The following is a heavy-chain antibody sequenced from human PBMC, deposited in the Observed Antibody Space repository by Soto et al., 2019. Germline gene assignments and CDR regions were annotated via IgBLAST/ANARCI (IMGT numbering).Heavy chain of an antibody. CDR1: GFTYSSYA. CDR3: PMAEGDF. J-gene: IGHJ4*02. Sequence: EVQLLESGGRLVQLGGSLRLSCAASGFTYSSYAMSWVRQAPGKGLEWVSSITASGDATYYSDSVKGRFTISRDNSKNTRYLQMNSLRAEDTAVYYCPMAEGDFWGQGTLVTVSS. CDR2: ITASGDAT. V-gene: IGHV3-23*01.